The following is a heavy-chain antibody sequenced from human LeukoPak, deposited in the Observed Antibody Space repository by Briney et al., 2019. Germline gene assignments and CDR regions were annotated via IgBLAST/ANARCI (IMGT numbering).Heavy chain of an antibody. CDR3: AREKAGGGMITFGGVIVDY. Sequence: SVKVSCKASGYTFTSYGIIWVRQAPGQGLEWMGWISAYNGNTNYAQKLQGRVTMTTDTSTSTAYMELRSLRSDDTAVYYCAREKAGGGMITFGGVIVDYWGQGTLVTVSS. CDR2: ISAYNGNT. CDR1: GYTFTSYG. V-gene: IGHV1-18*01. J-gene: IGHJ4*02. D-gene: IGHD3-16*02.